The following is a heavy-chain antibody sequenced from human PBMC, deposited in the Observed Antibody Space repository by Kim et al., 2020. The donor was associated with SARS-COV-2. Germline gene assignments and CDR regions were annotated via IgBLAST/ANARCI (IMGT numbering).Heavy chain of an antibody. Sequence: SETLSLTCTVSGGSISSYYCSWIRQPPGKGLEWIGYIYYSGSTNYNPSLKSRVTISVDTSKNQFSLKLSSVTAADTAVYYCAGIILRHGSTMVRGAF. D-gene: IGHD3-10*01. CDR1: GGSISSYY. J-gene: IGHJ3*01. CDR2: IYYSGST. V-gene: IGHV4-59*01. CDR3: AGIILRHGSTMVRGAF.